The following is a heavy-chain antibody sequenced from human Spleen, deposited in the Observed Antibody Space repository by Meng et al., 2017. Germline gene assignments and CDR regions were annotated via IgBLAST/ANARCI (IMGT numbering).Heavy chain of an antibody. Sequence: QPQLHELGPGLVKPSETRSLTCSVSGDSMSSSDSYWGWIRQSPGKGLEWIGSIGHSGFTYYTPSLESRVTVSVDTSRSQFSLELTSVTAADTAVYYCVRSRAWVRTGFDPWGQGTLVTVSS. CDR3: VRSRAWVRTGFDP. CDR2: IGHSGFT. V-gene: IGHV4-39*01. CDR1: GDSMSSSDSY. J-gene: IGHJ5*02. D-gene: IGHD1/OR15-1a*01.